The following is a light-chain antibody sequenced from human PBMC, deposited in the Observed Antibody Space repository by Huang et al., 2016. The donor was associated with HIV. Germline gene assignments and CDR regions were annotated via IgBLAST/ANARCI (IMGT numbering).Light chain of an antibody. J-gene: IGKJ1*01. Sequence: DIVLTQSPGTLSLSPGERATLSCRASQSLSSYYVAWYQQKAGQTPRLLIPATSTRANGIPDRFSGSGSGAGFTLTISRLEPEDSAVYFCHHYGSPPWTFGQGTRVEIK. CDR3: HHYGSPPWT. V-gene: IGKV3-20*01. CDR2: ATS. CDR1: QSLSSYY.